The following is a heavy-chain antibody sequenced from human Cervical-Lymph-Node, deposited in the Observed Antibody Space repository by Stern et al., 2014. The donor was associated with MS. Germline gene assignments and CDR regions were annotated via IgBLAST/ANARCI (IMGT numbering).Heavy chain of an antibody. J-gene: IGHJ4*02. CDR3: ARGSSSGLYGSNPIDY. CDR2: ISSGSTYI. D-gene: IGHD6-19*01. CDR1: GFTFNIYT. V-gene: IGHV3-21*01. Sequence: EVQLVESGGGLVKPGGSLRLSCAASGFTFNIYTMNWVRQAPGKGLEWVSSISSGSTYIYYADSVKGRFAISRDNAKNSLYLQINILRAEDTAVYYCARGSSSGLYGSNPIDYWGQGTLVTVSS.